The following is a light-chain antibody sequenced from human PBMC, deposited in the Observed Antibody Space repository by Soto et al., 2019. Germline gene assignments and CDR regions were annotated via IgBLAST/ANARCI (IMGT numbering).Light chain of an antibody. CDR1: SSDVGGYDY. CDR3: SSYTSMNTVS. V-gene: IGLV2-14*03. CDR2: DVS. Sequence: QSALTQPASVSGSPGQSITISCTGTSSDVGGYDYVSWYQHHPGRAPRLIIYDVSDRPSGVSNRFSGSKSGNTASLTISGLQAEDEADYYCSSYTSMNTVSFGGGTQLTVL. J-gene: IGLJ2*01.